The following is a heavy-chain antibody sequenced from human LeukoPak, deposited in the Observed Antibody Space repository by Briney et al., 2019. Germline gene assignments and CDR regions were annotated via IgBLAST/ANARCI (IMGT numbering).Heavy chain of an antibody. CDR2: IYYSGTGST. CDR1: GGSISGDY. Sequence: SETLSLTCTVSGGSISGDYWSWIRQPPGQGLEYIGYIYYSGTGSTNYNPSLKSRVTISVDTSKSQFSLKLSSVTPADTAVYYCARLAARRGYYYYGMDVWGQGTTVTVSS. J-gene: IGHJ6*02. CDR3: ARLAARRGYYYYGMDV. V-gene: IGHV4-59*01. D-gene: IGHD3-10*01.